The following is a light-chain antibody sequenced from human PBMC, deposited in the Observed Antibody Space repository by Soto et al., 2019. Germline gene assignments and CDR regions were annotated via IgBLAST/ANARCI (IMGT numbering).Light chain of an antibody. CDR2: CAS. J-gene: IGKJ4*01. V-gene: IGKV3-20*01. CDR1: QIVSSRY. Sequence: EIVLTQSPGTLSLSPGERATLSCRARQIVSSRYLAWYQQKPGQAPRLLINCASSRATGISDRVSGSGSGPDFTFTISRLEPEDFAVDYCQQYGSSPLTFGGGTKVESK. CDR3: QQYGSSPLT.